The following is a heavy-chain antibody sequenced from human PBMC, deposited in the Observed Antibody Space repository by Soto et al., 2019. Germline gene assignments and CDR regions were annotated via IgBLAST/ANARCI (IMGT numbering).Heavy chain of an antibody. D-gene: IGHD4-17*01. V-gene: IGHV4-39*01. Sequence: ASETLSLTCTVSGGSISSSSYYWGWIRQPPGKGLEWIGSIYYSGSTYYNPSLKSRVTISVDTSKNQFSLKLSSVTAADTAVYYCARLHYGDPSWWFDPWGQGTLVTVSS. J-gene: IGHJ5*02. CDR2: IYYSGST. CDR1: GGSISSSSYY. CDR3: ARLHYGDPSWWFDP.